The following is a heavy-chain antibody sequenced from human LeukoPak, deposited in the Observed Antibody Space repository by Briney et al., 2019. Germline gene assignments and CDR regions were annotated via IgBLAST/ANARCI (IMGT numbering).Heavy chain of an antibody. CDR3: AGENYDSSGYYYYYYGMDV. CDR2: IYSGGST. Sequence: GGSLRLSCAASGFTFSRYWMSWVRQAPGKGLEWVSVIYSGGSTYYADSVKGRFTISRDNSKNTLYLQMNSLRAEDTAVYYCAGENYDSSGYYYYYYGMDVWGQGATVTVSS. V-gene: IGHV3-53*01. CDR1: GFTFSRYW. D-gene: IGHD3-22*01. J-gene: IGHJ6*02.